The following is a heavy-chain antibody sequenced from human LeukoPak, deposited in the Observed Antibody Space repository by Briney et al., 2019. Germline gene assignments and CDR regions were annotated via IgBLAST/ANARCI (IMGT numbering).Heavy chain of an antibody. J-gene: IGHJ4*02. CDR2: FDPDDGEP. V-gene: IGHV1-24*01. CDR1: GYSLTDLS. CDR3: AKSHGDYGLLDY. D-gene: IGHD4-17*01. Sequence: ASVKVSCKASGYSLTDLSLHWVRQAPGKGLEWMGGFDPDDGEPIYAQKFQGRLSMTEDTSKDTGYMELRTLRSEDTALYYCAKSHGDYGLLDYWGQGTLVTVSS.